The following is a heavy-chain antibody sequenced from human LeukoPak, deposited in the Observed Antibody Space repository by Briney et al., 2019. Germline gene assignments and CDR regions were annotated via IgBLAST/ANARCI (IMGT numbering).Heavy chain of an antibody. D-gene: IGHD3-10*01. CDR3: AKVRAQLVSFGELNY. CDR1: GFTFSSYG. CDR2: IRYDGSNK. J-gene: IGHJ4*02. Sequence: HPGGSLRLSCAASGFTFSSYGMHWVRQAPGKGLEWVAFIRYDGSNKYYADSVKGRFTISRDNSKNNLYLQMNSLGPEDTAVYYCAKVRAQLVSFGELNYWGQGILVTVSS. V-gene: IGHV3-30*02.